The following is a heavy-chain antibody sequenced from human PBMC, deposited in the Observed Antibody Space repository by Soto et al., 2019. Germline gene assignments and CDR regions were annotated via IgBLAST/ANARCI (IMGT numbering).Heavy chain of an antibody. CDR2: ISYDGSNK. Sequence: PGGSLRLSCAASGFTFSSYGMHWVRQAPGKGLEWVAVISYDGSNKYYADSVKGRFTISRDNSKNTLYLQMNSLRAEDTAVYYCAKGVLSYCGGDCPSVDYWGQGTLVTVSS. D-gene: IGHD2-21*01. J-gene: IGHJ4*02. V-gene: IGHV3-30*18. CDR1: GFTFSSYG. CDR3: AKGVLSYCGGDCPSVDY.